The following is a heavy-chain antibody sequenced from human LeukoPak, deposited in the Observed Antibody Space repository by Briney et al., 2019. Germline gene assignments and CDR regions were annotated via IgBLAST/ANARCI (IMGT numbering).Heavy chain of an antibody. Sequence: PGGSLRLSCAASGFTFSSYWMSWVRQAPGKGLELVANIKQDRSEKYYVDSVKGRFTISRDNAKNSLYLQMNSLRPEDTAIYYCARGGRCSGDNCYATLYDYWGQGTVVTVSS. CDR2: IKQDRSEK. D-gene: IGHD2-15*01. CDR3: ARGGRCSGDNCYATLYDY. V-gene: IGHV3-7*01. CDR1: GFTFSSYW. J-gene: IGHJ4*02.